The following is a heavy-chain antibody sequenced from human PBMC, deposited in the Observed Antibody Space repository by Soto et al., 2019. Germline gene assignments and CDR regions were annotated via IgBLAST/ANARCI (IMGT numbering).Heavy chain of an antibody. V-gene: IGHV3-33*01. Sequence: QVHLVESGGGVVQPGGSLRLSCAASGFTFSHFGFHWVRQAPGTGLEWVAVIWSGGQNAYNGDSVKGRFTISRDDSQNTGYLQMASRRAEDTAIYYWAIDSSGGPTDFEYWGQGALVSVPS. CDR1: GFTFSHFG. CDR3: AIDSSGGPTDFEY. D-gene: IGHD3-10*01. J-gene: IGHJ4*02. CDR2: IWSGGQNA.